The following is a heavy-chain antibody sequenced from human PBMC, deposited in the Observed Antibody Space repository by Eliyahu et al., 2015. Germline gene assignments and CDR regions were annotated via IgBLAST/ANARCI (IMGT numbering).Heavy chain of an antibody. V-gene: IGHV1-69*02. J-gene: IGHJ5*02. CDR2: IIPILGIA. CDR3: ASTSPHSDNWFDP. Sequence: QVQLVQSGAEVKKPGSSXKVSCKASGGTFSSYTISWVRQAPGQGLEWMGRIIPILGIANYAQKFQGRVTITADKSTSTAYMELSSLRSEDTAVYYCASTSPHSDNWFDPWGQGTLVTVSS. CDR1: GGTFSSYT.